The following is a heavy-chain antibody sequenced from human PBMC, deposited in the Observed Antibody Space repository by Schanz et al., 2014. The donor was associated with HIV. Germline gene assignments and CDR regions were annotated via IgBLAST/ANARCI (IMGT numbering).Heavy chain of an antibody. CDR1: GFTFSNYG. J-gene: IGHJ4*02. CDR3: AKDGYSSAYYIES. CDR2: TSYVANNE. D-gene: IGHD3-22*01. Sequence: QVQLVESGGGVVQPGRSLRLSCATSGFTFSNYGVHWVRQAPGKGLEWVAVTSYVANNEKYADSGKGRFTVSRDTSKNSVFLQMNSLTVEDTAMYYCAKDGYSSAYYIESWGQGTLVTVSS. V-gene: IGHV3-30*18.